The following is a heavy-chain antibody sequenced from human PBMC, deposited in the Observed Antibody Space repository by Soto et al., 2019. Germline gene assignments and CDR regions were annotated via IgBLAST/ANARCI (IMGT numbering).Heavy chain of an antibody. V-gene: IGHV4-31*03. CDR3: ARGYDFWLYV. CDR2: IYYSGST. Sequence: PSETLSLTCTVSGGSISSGGYYWSWIRQHPGKGLEWIGYIYYSGSTYYNPSLKSRVTISVDTSKNRFSLKLSSVTAADTAVYYCARGYDFWLYVWGKGTTVTVSS. CDR1: GGSISSGGYY. J-gene: IGHJ6*04. D-gene: IGHD3-3*01.